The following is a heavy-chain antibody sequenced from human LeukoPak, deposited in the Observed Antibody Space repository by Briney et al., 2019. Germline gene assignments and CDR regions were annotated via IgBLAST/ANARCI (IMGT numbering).Heavy chain of an antibody. D-gene: IGHD1-26*01. CDR3: ARGRHSGSYDY. V-gene: IGHV3-74*01. Sequence: GGSLRLSCVGSGFTFSSYWMHWVRQGPGKGLEWVSRISIDGSTTTYADSVKGRFTISRENAKNSLYLQMNSLRAGDTAVYYCARGRHSGSYDYWGQGTLVTVSS. CDR2: ISIDGSTT. CDR1: GFTFSSYW. J-gene: IGHJ4*02.